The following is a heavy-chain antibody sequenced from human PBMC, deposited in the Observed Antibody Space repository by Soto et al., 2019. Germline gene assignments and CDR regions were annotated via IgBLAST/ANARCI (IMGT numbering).Heavy chain of an antibody. V-gene: IGHV4-4*07. CDR3: AREGSYSAYNFAHGIQLWSFDF. CDR1: GGSINTFY. CDR2: IFSSGST. D-gene: IGHD5-12*01. J-gene: IGHJ4*02. Sequence: PWETLSLTCTVSGGSINTFYWSWVRQPAGKGLEWIGRIFSSGSTSFNPSLESRVAMSVDTSKNHFSLSLSSVTAADMAVYYCAREGSYSAYNFAHGIQLWSFDFWDQGALVTASS.